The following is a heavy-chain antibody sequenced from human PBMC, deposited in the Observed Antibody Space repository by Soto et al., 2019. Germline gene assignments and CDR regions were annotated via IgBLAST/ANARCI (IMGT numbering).Heavy chain of an antibody. CDR2: IIPILGIA. Sequence: QVQLVQSGAEVKKPGSSVKVSCKASGGTFSSYTMSWVRQAPGEGLEWMGRIIPILGIANYAQKFQGRVTITADKSTSTAYMGLSSLRSEDTAVYYCAMEYCSSTSCYRDYWGQGTLVTVSS. V-gene: IGHV1-69*02. D-gene: IGHD2-2*02. J-gene: IGHJ4*02. CDR3: AMEYCSSTSCYRDY. CDR1: GGTFSSYT.